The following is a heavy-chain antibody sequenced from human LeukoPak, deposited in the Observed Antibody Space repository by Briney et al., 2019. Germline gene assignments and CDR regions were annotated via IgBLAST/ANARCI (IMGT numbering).Heavy chain of an antibody. CDR3: ATGYSSGWYFYFQH. V-gene: IGHV3-7*01. D-gene: IGHD6-19*01. Sequence: GGSLRLSCAASGFTFSAYEMNWVRQAPGKGLEWVANIKQDGSEKNYVDSVKGRFTISRDNAKNSLSLRMNSLSAEGTAVYYCATGYSSGWYFYFQHWGQGSLVSVSS. CDR1: GFTFSAYE. J-gene: IGHJ1*01. CDR2: IKQDGSEK.